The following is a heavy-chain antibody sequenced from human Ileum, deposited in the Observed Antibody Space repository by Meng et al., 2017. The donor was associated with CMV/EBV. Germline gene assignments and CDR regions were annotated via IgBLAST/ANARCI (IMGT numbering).Heavy chain of an antibody. CDR1: GFTFSSYS. V-gene: IGHV3-21*01. CDR2: ISSSSSYI. J-gene: IGHJ4*02. D-gene: IGHD5-24*01. Sequence: GESLKISCAASGFTFSSYSMNWVRQAPGKGLEWVSSISSSSSYIYYADSVKGRFTISRDNAKNSLYLQMNSLRAEDTAVYYCARPSDGYNYPYWGQGTLVTVSS. CDR3: ARPSDGYNYPY.